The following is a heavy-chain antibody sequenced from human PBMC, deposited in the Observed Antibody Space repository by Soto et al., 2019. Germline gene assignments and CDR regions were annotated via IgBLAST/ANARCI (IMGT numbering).Heavy chain of an antibody. J-gene: IGHJ6*02. CDR1: GGSISSSNW. Sequence: PSETLSLTCAVSGGSISSSNWWRWVRQPPGKGLEWIGEIYHSGSTNYNPSLKSRVTISVDKSKHQFSLKLSSVTAADTAVYYCARDQVVRGVAYYYYYGMDVWGQGTTVTVSS. D-gene: IGHD3-10*01. V-gene: IGHV4-4*02. CDR3: ARDQVVRGVAYYYYYGMDV. CDR2: IYHSGST.